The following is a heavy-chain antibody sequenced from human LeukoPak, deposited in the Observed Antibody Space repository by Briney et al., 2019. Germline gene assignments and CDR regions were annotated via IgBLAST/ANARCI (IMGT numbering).Heavy chain of an antibody. CDR3: ARRGFRRGTYVWGSYRLHNWFDP. CDR2: IYYSGST. V-gene: IGHV4-39*07. CDR1: GGSISSSSYY. J-gene: IGHJ5*02. Sequence: RASETLSLTCTVSGGSISSSSYYWGWIRQPPGKGLEWIGSIYYSGSTYYNPSLKSRVTISVDTSKNQFSLKLSSVTAADTAVYYCARRGFRRGTYVWGSYRLHNWFDPWGQGTLVTVSS. D-gene: IGHD3-16*02.